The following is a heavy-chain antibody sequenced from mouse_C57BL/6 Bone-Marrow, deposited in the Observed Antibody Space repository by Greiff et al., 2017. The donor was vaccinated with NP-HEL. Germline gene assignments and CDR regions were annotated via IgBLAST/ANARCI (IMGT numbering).Heavy chain of an antibody. J-gene: IGHJ2*01. V-gene: IGHV1-42*01. CDR3: ARRGYYPGY. Sequence: EVQLQQSGPELVKPGASVKISCKASGYSFTGYYMNWVKQSPEKSLEWIGKLNPRTGGTTYTQQFKTKATLTVTKSSSTAYMQLKSLTSEDSSVYYCARRGYYPGYWGQGTTLTVSS. D-gene: IGHD2-3*01. CDR1: GYSFTGYY. CDR2: LNPRTGGT.